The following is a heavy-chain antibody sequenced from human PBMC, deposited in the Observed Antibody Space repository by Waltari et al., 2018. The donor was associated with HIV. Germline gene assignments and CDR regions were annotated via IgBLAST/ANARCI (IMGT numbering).Heavy chain of an antibody. D-gene: IGHD6-6*01. CDR3: ARHSIGRSWFDP. CDR2: SYPDGADT. V-gene: IGHV5-51*01. Sequence: EVQLEQSGAEVKKPGEALKISCKASGYTFTNYWIAWVRQTPGKGLEWRGISYPDGADTRQSRSFEVHVSISADKSTTTAYLQWTSLRASDSGVYYCARHSIGRSWFDPWGQGTLVTVSS. J-gene: IGHJ5*02. CDR1: GYTFTNYW.